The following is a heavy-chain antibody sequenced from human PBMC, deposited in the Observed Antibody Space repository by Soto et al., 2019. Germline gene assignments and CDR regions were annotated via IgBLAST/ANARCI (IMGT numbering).Heavy chain of an antibody. J-gene: IGHJ4*02. Sequence: SLRLSCTASGFTFGDYAMSWVRQAPGKGLEWVGFIRSKAYGGTTEYAASVKGRFTISRDDSKSIAYLQMNSLKTEDTAVYYCTRDPLYCGGDCYYYWGQGTLVTVSS. CDR1: GFTFGDYA. D-gene: IGHD2-21*02. CDR2: IRSKAYGGTT. V-gene: IGHV3-49*04. CDR3: TRDPLYCGGDCYYY.